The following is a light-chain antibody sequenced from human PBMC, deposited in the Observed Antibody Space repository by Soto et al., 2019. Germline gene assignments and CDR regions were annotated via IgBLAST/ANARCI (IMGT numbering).Light chain of an antibody. V-gene: IGLV2-14*03. CDR2: DVT. CDR1: STDVGGHYY. CDR3: TSYTSTNSYVA. J-gene: IGLJ2*01. Sequence: QSALTQPASVSGSPGQSITISCTGTSTDVGGHYYVSWYQQHPGKAPKHIIYDVTDRPSGVSHRFSGSKSGNTASLTISGLQAEDEADYYCTSYTSTNSYVAVGGGTKLTVL.